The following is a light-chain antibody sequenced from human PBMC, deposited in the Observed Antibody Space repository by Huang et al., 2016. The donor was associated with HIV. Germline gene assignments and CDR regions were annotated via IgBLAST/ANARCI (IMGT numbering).Light chain of an antibody. V-gene: IGKV3-20*01. Sequence: VLTQSPGTLSLSPGERATLSCRASQYVSTTYLAWYQQKPGQAPRLLMYRTSTRPTGIPDRCRGSGSGTDFTLTISALEPEDFAVYYCQQYGSLVWTFGQGTRVEAK. J-gene: IGKJ1*01. CDR2: RTS. CDR1: QYVSTTY. CDR3: QQYGSLVWT.